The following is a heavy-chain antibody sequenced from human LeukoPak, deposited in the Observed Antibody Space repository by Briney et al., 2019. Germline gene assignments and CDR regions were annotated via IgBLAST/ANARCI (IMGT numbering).Heavy chain of an antibody. V-gene: IGHV3-23*01. CDR2: ISGSGGST. CDR1: GCTFSSYA. D-gene: IGHD3-9*01. J-gene: IGHJ4*02. Sequence: GGSLRLSCAASGCTFSSYAMSWVRQAPGKGLEWVSAISGSGGSTYYADSVKGRFTISRDNSKNTLYLQMNSLRAEDTAVYYCAKVGSGLRYFDWLSSYYFDYWGQGTLVTVSS. CDR3: AKVGSGLRYFDWLSSYYFDY.